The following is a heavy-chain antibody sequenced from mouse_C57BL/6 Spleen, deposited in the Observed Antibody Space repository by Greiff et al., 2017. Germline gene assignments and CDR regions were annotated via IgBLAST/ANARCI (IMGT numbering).Heavy chain of an antibody. CDR3: ARRANYYWYFDV. V-gene: IGHV1-69*01. Sequence: VQLQQPGAELVMPGASVKLSCKASGYTFTSYWMHWVKQRPGQGLEWIGEIAPSDSYTNYNQKFKGKSTLTVDKSSSTAYMQLSSLTSEDSAVYYCARRANYYWYFDVWGTGTTVTVSS. CDR1: GYTFTSYW. J-gene: IGHJ1*03. CDR2: IAPSDSYT. D-gene: IGHD1-3*01.